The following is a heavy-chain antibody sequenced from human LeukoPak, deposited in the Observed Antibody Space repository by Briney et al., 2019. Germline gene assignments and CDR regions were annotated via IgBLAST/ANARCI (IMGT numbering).Heavy chain of an antibody. CDR2: INSDGSST. V-gene: IGHV3-74*01. CDR3: ARDIGYGGKHSVDY. J-gene: IGHJ4*02. D-gene: IGHD4-23*01. CDR1: GFTFSSYW. Sequence: PGGSLRLSCAASGFTFSSYWMHWVRQAPGKGLVWVSRINSDGSSTSYADSVKGRFTTSRDDAKNTLYLQMNSLRAEGTAVYYCARDIGYGGKHSVDYWGQGTLVTVSS.